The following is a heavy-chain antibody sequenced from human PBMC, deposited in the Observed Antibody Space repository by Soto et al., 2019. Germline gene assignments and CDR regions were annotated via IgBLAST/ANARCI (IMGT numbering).Heavy chain of an antibody. J-gene: IGHJ4*02. CDR1: GFAFSSNA. CDR2: TSFDESNK. V-gene: IGHV3-30*04. CDR3: EKVRGYGSDYFDY. D-gene: IGHD5-18*01. Sequence: QVQLVESGGGVVQPGRSLRLSCEASGFAFSSNAMHWVRQTPGKGLEWLAVTSFDESNKYYADSVKGRFTISRDNSKNTVYLQMNSLRTEDTAVYYCEKVRGYGSDYFDYWGQGTLVTVSS.